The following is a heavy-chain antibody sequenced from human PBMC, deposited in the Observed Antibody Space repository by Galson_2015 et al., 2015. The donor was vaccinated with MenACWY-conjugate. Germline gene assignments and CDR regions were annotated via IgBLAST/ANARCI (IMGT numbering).Heavy chain of an antibody. D-gene: IGHD3-22*01. J-gene: IGHJ3*02. Sequence: PALVKPTQTLTLTCTFSGFSLSTYEMCIYWVRQPPGKALEWLARIDWRDNKYYTTSLKTRLTISKDTSTNQVVLTMTNVDPVDTATHYCARMHIVLDATDAFDIWGQGTMVTVSS. CDR1: GFSLSTYEMC. CDR3: ARMHIVLDATDAFDI. CDR2: IDWRDNK. V-gene: IGHV2-70*11.